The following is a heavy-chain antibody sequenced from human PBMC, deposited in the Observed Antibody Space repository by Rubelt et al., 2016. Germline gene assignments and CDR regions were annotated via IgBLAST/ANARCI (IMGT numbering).Heavy chain of an antibody. V-gene: IGHV3-53*04. Sequence: VQLVESGGGVVQPGRSLRLSCAASGFTFSSYAMHWVRQPPGKGLEWVSVIYSGGSTYYADSVKGRFTISRHNSKNTLYRQINSLGAEDTAGYYCARGRDDGDYWGQGTLVTVSS. CDR1: GFTFSSYA. J-gene: IGHJ4*02. CDR2: IYSGGST. CDR3: ARGRDDGDY. D-gene: IGHD1-1*01.